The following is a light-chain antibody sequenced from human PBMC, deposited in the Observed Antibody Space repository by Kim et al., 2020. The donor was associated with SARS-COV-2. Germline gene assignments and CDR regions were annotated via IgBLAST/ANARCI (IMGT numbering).Light chain of an antibody. CDR1: SDNVGFQG. V-gene: IGLV10-54*01. CDR3: SAWDRSLTAWL. J-gene: IGLJ3*02. CDR2: RDH. Sequence: QTAALTCTGNSDNVGFQGAAWLQQHQGHPPKLLSYRDHSRPSGISERFSASRSGSTDSLTITGLQPEDEADYYCSAWDRSLTAWLFGEGTKLTVL.